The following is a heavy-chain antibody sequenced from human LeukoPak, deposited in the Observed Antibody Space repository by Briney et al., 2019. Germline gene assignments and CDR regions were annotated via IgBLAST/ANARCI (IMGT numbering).Heavy chain of an antibody. CDR3: ARTTYYYDSSGYYYVDY. CDR1: GFSLSTSGMC. CDR2: IDWDDDK. V-gene: IGHV2-70*01. Sequence: SGPTLLNPTPTLTLTCTFSGFSLSTSGMCVSWIRQPPGKALEWLALIDWDDDKYYSTSLKTRLTISKDTSKNQVVLTMTNMDPVDTATYYCARTTYYYDSSGYYYVDYWGQGTLVTVSS. D-gene: IGHD3-22*01. J-gene: IGHJ4*02.